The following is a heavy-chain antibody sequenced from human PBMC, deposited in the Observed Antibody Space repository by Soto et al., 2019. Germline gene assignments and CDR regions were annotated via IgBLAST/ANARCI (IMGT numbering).Heavy chain of an antibody. D-gene: IGHD3-22*01. CDR2: ISGSGGST. CDR3: AKARYYYDSSEDY. CDR1: GFTFSIYA. Sequence: GGSLRLSCAASGFTFSIYAIHWVRQAPGKGLEWVSAISGSGGSTYYADSVKGRFTISRDNSKNTLYLQMNSLRAEDTAVYYCAKARYYYDSSEDYWGQGTLVTVSS. J-gene: IGHJ4*02. V-gene: IGHV3-23*01.